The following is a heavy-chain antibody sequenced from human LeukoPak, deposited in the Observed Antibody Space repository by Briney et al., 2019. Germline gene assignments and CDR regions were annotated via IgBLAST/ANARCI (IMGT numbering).Heavy chain of an antibody. V-gene: IGHV6-1*01. Sequence: PSQTLSLTCAISGDTFSNKRSAWNWLRQSPSRGLEWLGRTYYRSKWYNDYAVSVKSLITINPDTSKNQFSLQLNSVSPEDTAVYYCARVNSWTEEPDTGFDYWGQGILVTVSS. CDR2: TYYRSKWYN. CDR1: GDTFSNKRSA. J-gene: IGHJ4*02. D-gene: IGHD1-14*01. CDR3: ARVNSWTEEPDTGFDY.